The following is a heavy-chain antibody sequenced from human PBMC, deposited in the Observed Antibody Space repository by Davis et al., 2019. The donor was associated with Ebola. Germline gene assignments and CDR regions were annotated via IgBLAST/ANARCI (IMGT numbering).Heavy chain of an antibody. Sequence: AASVKVSCKASGYTFSSYEINWVRQATGQGLEWVGWINPYTGNTASAQKFQGRVTLTRNTSIRTAYMELSSLRSDDTAVYYCARDREAAAAGYYGMDVWGKGTAVTVSS. J-gene: IGHJ6*04. D-gene: IGHD6-13*01. V-gene: IGHV1-8*01. CDR3: ARDREAAAAGYYGMDV. CDR2: INPYTGNT. CDR1: GYTFSSYE.